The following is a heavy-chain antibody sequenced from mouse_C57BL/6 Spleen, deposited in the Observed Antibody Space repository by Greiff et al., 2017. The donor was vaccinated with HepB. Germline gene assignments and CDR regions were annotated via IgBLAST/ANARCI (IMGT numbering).Heavy chain of an antibody. V-gene: IGHV5-6*01. CDR1: GFTFSSYG. Sequence: DVHLVESGGDLVKPGGSLKLSCAASGFTFSSYGMSWVRQTPDKRLEWVATISSGGSYTYYPDSVKGRFTISRDNAKNTLYLQMSSLKSEDTAMYYCARHYDGYSHWYFDVWGTGTTVTVSS. J-gene: IGHJ1*03. CDR2: ISSGGSYT. D-gene: IGHD2-3*01. CDR3: ARHYDGYSHWYFDV.